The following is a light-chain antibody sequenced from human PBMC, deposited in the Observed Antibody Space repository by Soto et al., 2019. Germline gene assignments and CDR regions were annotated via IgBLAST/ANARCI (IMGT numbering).Light chain of an antibody. CDR1: SSNIGAGYD. Sequence: QSVLTKPPSVSGAPGQRVTISCTGSSSNIGAGYDVHWYQQLPGTAPKLLIYGNSNRPSGVPDRFSGSKSGTSASLAITGLQADDEADYYCQSYDSSLTVYVVFGGGTKLTVL. CDR3: QSYDSSLTVYVV. CDR2: GNS. J-gene: IGLJ2*01. V-gene: IGLV1-40*01.